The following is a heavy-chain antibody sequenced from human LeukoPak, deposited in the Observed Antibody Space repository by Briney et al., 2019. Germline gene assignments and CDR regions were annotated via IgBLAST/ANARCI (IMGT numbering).Heavy chain of an antibody. J-gene: IGHJ4*02. CDR3: AREPSPRERIVATYFDY. D-gene: IGHD5-12*01. CDR2: IIPILGIA. Sequence: SVKVSCKASGGTFSSYAISWVRQAPGQGLEWMGRIIPILGIANYAQKFQGGVTITADKSTSTAYMELSSLRSEDTAVYYCAREPSPRERIVATYFDYWGQGTLVTVSS. CDR1: GGTFSSYA. V-gene: IGHV1-69*04.